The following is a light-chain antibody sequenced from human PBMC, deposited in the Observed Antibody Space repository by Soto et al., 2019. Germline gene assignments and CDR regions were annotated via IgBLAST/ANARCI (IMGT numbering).Light chain of an antibody. V-gene: IGKV1-39*01. CDR2: LAT. J-gene: IGKJ1*01. CDR1: QSISKY. CDR3: LQTYTPPRT. Sequence: DIQMTQSPSSLSSSVGDRVTITCRTSQSISKYLNWYQQKPGNAPKLLIYLATTLQSGVPSRFSGSGSGTDFTLTIRSLQPEDFATYYCLQTYTPPRTFGQGTKVEMK.